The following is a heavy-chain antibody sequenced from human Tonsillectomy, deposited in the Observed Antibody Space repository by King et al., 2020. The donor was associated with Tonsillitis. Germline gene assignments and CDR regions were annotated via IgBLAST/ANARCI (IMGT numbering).Heavy chain of an antibody. D-gene: IGHD6-13*01. CDR3: ARGSRQQLVREDYFDY. V-gene: IGHV5-51*01. Sequence: QLVQSGAEVKKPGESLKISCKGSGYSFTSYWIGWVRQMPGKGREWMGSSEPGDSDTRYSPSFQGQVTISADKSISTAYLQWSSLKASDTAMYYCARGSRQQLVREDYFDYWGQGTLVTVSS. J-gene: IGHJ4*02. CDR2: SEPGDSDT. CDR1: GYSFTSYW.